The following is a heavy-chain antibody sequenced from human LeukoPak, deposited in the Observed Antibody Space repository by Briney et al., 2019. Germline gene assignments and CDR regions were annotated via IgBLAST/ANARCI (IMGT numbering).Heavy chain of an antibody. CDR2: INHSGST. CDR3: ARSQWKVVPAAYFDY. V-gene: IGHV4-34*01. D-gene: IGHD2-2*01. Sequence: PSETLSLTCAVYGGSFSGYYWSWIRQPPGKGLEWIGEINHSGSTNYNPSPKSRVTISVDTSKNQFSLKLSSVTAADTAVYYCARSQWKVVPAAYFDYWGQGTLVTVSS. J-gene: IGHJ4*02. CDR1: GGSFSGYY.